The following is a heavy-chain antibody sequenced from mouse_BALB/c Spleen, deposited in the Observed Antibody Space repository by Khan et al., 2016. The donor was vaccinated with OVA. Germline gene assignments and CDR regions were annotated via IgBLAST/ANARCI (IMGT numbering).Heavy chain of an antibody. Sequence: EVQLQESGPSLVKPSQTLSLTCSVTGDSITTGYWNWIRKFPGNKLEYMGYIIYTGYTYYNPSLKSRISITRHTSNNQYYLQVNTMTDEDTATYYCTRSTDRYAFVYWGQGTLVTVSA. CDR1: GDSITTGY. J-gene: IGHJ3*01. CDR3: TRSTDRYAFVY. V-gene: IGHV3-8*02. CDR2: IIYTGYT. D-gene: IGHD2-14*01.